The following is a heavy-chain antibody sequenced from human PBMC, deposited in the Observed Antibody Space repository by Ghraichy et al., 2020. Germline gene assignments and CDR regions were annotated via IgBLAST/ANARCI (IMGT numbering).Heavy chain of an antibody. V-gene: IGHV4-4*09. D-gene: IGHD5-18*01. Sequence: SETLSLTCTVSGGSISSYYWSWIRQPPGKGLEWIGYIYTSGSTNYNPSLKSRVTISVDTAKNQFSLKLSPVTAPDTAVYYCSRQHRGYSYLDYWGQGTLVTVSS. J-gene: IGHJ4*02. CDR1: GGSISSYY. CDR3: SRQHRGYSYLDY. CDR2: IYTSGST.